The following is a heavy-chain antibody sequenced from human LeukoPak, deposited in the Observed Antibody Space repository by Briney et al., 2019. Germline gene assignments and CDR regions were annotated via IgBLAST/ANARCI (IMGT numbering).Heavy chain of an antibody. D-gene: IGHD3-10*01. Sequence: GGSVRLSCAASGFTFSTYWIHWVGQAPGKGLVWVSRMNSDGSSATYEDSVKGRFTISRDNAKNTVYLQMNSLRVEDTAVYFCTSRNGSGDHWAQETALTVSS. CDR2: MNSDGSSA. CDR1: GFTFSTYW. CDR3: TSRNGSGDH. V-gene: IGHV3-74*01. J-gene: IGHJ4*02.